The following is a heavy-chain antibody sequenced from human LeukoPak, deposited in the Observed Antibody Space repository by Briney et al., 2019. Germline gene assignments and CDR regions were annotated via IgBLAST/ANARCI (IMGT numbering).Heavy chain of an antibody. CDR1: GYTFTGYY. V-gene: IGHV1-2*02. D-gene: IGHD3-22*01. CDR2: INPNSGGT. J-gene: IGHJ4*02. CDR3: ARDPGYYDSSGYPVFGY. Sequence: ASMKVSCKASGYTFTGYYMHWVRQAPGQGLEWMGWINPNSGGTNYAQKFQGRVTMTRDTSISTAYMELSRLRSDDTAVYYCARDPGYYDSSGYPVFGYWGQGTLVTVSS.